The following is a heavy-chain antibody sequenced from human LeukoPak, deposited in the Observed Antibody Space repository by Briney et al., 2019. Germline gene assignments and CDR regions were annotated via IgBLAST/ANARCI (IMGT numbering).Heavy chain of an antibody. CDR3: ARVSHYSSSWYGEEFDY. V-gene: IGHV3-30-3*01. Sequence: PGRSLRLSCAASRFTFSSYAMHWVRQAPGKGLEWVAVISYDGSNKYYADSVKGRFTISRDNSKNTLYLQMNSLRAEDTAVYYCARVSHYSSSWYGEEFDYWGQGTLVTVSS. CDR2: ISYDGSNK. D-gene: IGHD6-13*01. J-gene: IGHJ4*02. CDR1: RFTFSSYA.